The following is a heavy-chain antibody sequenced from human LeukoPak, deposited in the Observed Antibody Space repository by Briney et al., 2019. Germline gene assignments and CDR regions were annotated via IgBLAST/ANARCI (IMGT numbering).Heavy chain of an antibody. Sequence: PGGSLRLSCAASGFTFSSVWMNWVRKAPGKGLEWVANINQDGSERYYVDSVRGRFSISRDNAKNSLSLQMSSLRGEDTAMYYCVRIVGGPDDWFDPWGQGTLVTVSS. D-gene: IGHD1-26*01. CDR3: VRIVGGPDDWFDP. J-gene: IGHJ5*02. CDR1: GFTFSSVW. CDR2: INQDGSER. V-gene: IGHV3-7*01.